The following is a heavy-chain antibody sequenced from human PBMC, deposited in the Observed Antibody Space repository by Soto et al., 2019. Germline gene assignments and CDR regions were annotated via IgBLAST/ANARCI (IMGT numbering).Heavy chain of an antibody. V-gene: IGHV1-2*04. CDR1: GYTFTGYY. CDR2: INPNSGGT. D-gene: IGHD3-22*01. Sequence: ASVKVSCKASGYTFTGYYMHWVRQAPGQGLEWMGWINPNSGGTNYAQKFQGWVTMTRDTSISTAYMELSRLRSDDTAVYYCARQQAYDSSGNLNAFNILGQGTMIIVAS. J-gene: IGHJ3*02. CDR3: ARQQAYDSSGNLNAFNI.